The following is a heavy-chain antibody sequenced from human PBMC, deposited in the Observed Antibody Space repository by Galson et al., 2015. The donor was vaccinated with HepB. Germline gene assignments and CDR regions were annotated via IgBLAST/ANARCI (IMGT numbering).Heavy chain of an antibody. CDR1: GDSVSSNSAA. CDR2: TYYRSKRYT. D-gene: IGHD2/OR15-2a*01. V-gene: IGHV6-1*01. Sequence: CAISGDSVSSNSAAWNWIRQSPSRGLEWLGRTYYRSKRYTDYAISVKGRITINADTSKNQFSLQLKSVTPEDTAVYFCAGGLNTYFDYWGQGILVTVAA. J-gene: IGHJ4*02. CDR3: AGGLNTYFDY.